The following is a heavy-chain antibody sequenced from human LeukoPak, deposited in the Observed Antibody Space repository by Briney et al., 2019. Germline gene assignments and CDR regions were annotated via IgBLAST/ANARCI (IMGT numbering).Heavy chain of an antibody. CDR2: ISGSGGST. D-gene: IGHD6-19*01. CDR3: AKYFERVAVAGCFDY. CDR1: GFTFSSYA. J-gene: IGHJ4*02. Sequence: GGSLRLSCAASGFTFSSYAMSWVRQAPGKGLEWVSAISGSGGSTYYADSVKGRFTISRDNSKNTLYLQMNGLRAEDTAVYYCAKYFERVAVAGCFDYWGQGTLVTVSS. V-gene: IGHV3-23*01.